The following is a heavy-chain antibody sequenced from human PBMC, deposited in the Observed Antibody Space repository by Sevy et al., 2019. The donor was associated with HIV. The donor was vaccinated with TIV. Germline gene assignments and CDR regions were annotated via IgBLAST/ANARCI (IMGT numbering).Heavy chain of an antibody. CDR2: IWSDGAYQ. CDR1: GFTFSNYA. J-gene: IGHJ4*02. Sequence: GGSLRLSCAATGFTFSNYAMHWVRQAPGKGMEWVAIIWSDGAYQYHGDSVRGRFTISRDNSKNTLYLQMNNVRVEDTAGYYCAGGGYDYDNAAYYALDSWGQGTLVTVSS. CDR3: AGGGYDYDNAAYYALDS. D-gene: IGHD3-22*01. V-gene: IGHV3-33*01.